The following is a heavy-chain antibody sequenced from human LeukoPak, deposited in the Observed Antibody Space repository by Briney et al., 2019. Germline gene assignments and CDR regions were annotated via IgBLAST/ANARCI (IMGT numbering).Heavy chain of an antibody. CDR1: GFTFSSYA. D-gene: IGHD3-10*01. CDR3: ATARPQKIWFGELLDDY. V-gene: IGHV3-23*01. CDR2: ISGSDDST. J-gene: IGHJ4*02. Sequence: GRSLRLSCAASGFTFSSYAMSWVRQAPGKGLEWVSAISGSDDSTYYADSVKGRFSISRDNSKNTLYLQMNSLRAEDTAVYYCATARPQKIWFGELLDDYWGQGAQVTVSS.